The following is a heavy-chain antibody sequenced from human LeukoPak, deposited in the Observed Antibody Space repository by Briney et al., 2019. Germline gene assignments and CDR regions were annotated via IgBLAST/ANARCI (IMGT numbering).Heavy chain of an antibody. D-gene: IGHD2-15*01. CDR2: ISGSGGST. CDR3: ARVVVAACFDY. CDR1: GFTFSSYA. J-gene: IGHJ4*02. V-gene: IGHV3-23*01. Sequence: GGSLRLSCAASGFTFSSYAMSWVRQAPGKGLEWVSAISGSGGSTYYADSVKGRFTISRDNSNNTLYLQMNSLRAEDTAVYYCARVVVAACFDYWGQGTLVAVSS.